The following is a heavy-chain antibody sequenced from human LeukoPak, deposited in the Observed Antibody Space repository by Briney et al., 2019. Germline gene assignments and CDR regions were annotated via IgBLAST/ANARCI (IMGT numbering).Heavy chain of an antibody. CDR1: RDSTSSYY. D-gene: IGHD3-3*01. CDR3: ARSIFGVVTSDYYYYGMDV. J-gene: IGHJ6*02. CDR2: IYYRRST. Sequence: PPETLSVTCTEPRDSTSSYYRSSIRQPPGEGLEWMGYIYYRRSTHLNPPLKSRVTISEDPSKNQFSLQLSSVNAADTAVYYCARSIFGVVTSDYYYYGMDVWGQGTTVTVSS. V-gene: IGHV4-59*01.